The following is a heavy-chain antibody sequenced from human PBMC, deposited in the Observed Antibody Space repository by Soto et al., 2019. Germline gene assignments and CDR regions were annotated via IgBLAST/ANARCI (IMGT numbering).Heavy chain of an antibody. CDR2: ISYDGSNK. V-gene: IGHV3-30-3*01. Sequence: PGGSLRLSCAASGFTFSSYAMHWVRQAPGKGLGWVAVISYDGSNKYYADSVKGRFTISRDNSKNTLYLQMNSLRAEDTAVYYCARDLYSYGYESYIHYWGQGPLVTVSS. CDR3: ARDLYSYGYESYIHY. D-gene: IGHD5-18*01. J-gene: IGHJ4*02. CDR1: GFTFSSYA.